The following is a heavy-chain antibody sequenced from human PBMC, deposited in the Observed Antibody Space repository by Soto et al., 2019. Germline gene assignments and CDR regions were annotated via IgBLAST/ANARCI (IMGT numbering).Heavy chain of an antibody. CDR1: GGSISSSSYY. D-gene: IGHD3-3*01. V-gene: IGHV4-39*01. CDR2: IYYSGST. CDR3: ARKRITIFGVVPPYYYYGMDV. J-gene: IGHJ6*02. Sequence: PSETLSLTCTVSGGSISSSSYYWGWIRQPPGKGLEWIGSIYYSGSTYYNPSLKSRVTISVDTSKNQFSLKLSSVTAADTAVYYCARKRITIFGVVPPYYYYGMDVWGQGTTVTVSS.